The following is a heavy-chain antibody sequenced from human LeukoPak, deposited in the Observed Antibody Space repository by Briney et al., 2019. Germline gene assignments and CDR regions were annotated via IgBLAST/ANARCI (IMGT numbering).Heavy chain of an antibody. J-gene: IGHJ6*03. CDR3: AKGYYYGSGSPHFYYMDV. Sequence: GGSLRLSCAASGFTFSDYYMSWIRQAPGKGLEWVSYISSSGSTIYYADSVKGRFTISRDNAKNSLYLQMNSLRAEDTAVYYCAKGYYYGSGSPHFYYMDVWGKGTTVTVSS. D-gene: IGHD3-10*01. CDR1: GFTFSDYY. CDR2: ISSSGSTI. V-gene: IGHV3-11*04.